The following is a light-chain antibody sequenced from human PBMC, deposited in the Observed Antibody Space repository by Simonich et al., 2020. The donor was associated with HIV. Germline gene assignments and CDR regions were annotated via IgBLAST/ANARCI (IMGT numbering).Light chain of an antibody. CDR1: QSVSSN. Sequence: EIVMTQAPATLSVSPGERATLSCRASQSVSSNLARYQQQPGQAPRLLIYGAPTRATGSPDRLSGGGAGTEFTLTISSMQSEDFAVYYCQQYNDWPPWTFGQGTKVEIK. CDR3: QQYNDWPPWT. V-gene: IGKV3-15*01. J-gene: IGKJ1*01. CDR2: GAP.